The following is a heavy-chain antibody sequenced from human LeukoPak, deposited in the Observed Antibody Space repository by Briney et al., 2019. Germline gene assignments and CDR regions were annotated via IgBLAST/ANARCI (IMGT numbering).Heavy chain of an antibody. J-gene: IGHJ3*02. CDR2: INHSGST. CDR1: GGSFSGYY. CDR3: ARIIAVAGTHGLFDI. V-gene: IGHV4-34*01. D-gene: IGHD6-19*01. Sequence: SETLSLTCAVYGGSFSGYYWSWIRQPPGKGLEWIGEINHSGSTNYNPSLKSRVTISVDTSKNQFSLMLSSVTAADTAVYYCARIIAVAGTHGLFDIWGQGTMVTVSS.